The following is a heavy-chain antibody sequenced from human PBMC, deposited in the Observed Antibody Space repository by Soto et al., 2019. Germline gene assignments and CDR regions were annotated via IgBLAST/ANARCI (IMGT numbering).Heavy chain of an antibody. Sequence: VQLVESGGGLVQPGGSLRLSCVASGFSASGHYMNWIRQTPDQGLEWLSVIYSGGTTYYADSVEGRFTISRHDSQNTLYLQMDNLRAEDTAVYSCARANKFNAFDVWGRGAMVNVSS. CDR3: ARANKFNAFDV. J-gene: IGHJ3*01. V-gene: IGHV3-53*04. CDR2: IYSGGTT. CDR1: GFSASGHY.